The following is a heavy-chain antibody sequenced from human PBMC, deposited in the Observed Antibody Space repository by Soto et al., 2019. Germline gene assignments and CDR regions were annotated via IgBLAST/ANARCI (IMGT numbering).Heavy chain of an antibody. Sequence: SETLSLTCAVYGGSFSGYYWSWIRQPPGKGLEWIGEINHSGSTNYNPSLKSRVTISVDTSKNQFSLKLSSVTAADTAVYYWARVPRAVAGTRLLFDYWGQGTLVTVSS. V-gene: IGHV4-34*01. CDR3: ARVPRAVAGTRLLFDY. CDR2: INHSGST. J-gene: IGHJ4*02. D-gene: IGHD6-19*01. CDR1: GGSFSGYY.